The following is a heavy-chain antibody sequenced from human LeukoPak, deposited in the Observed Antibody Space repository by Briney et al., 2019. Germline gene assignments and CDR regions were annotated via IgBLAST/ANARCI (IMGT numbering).Heavy chain of an antibody. V-gene: IGHV6-1*01. CDR3: ARGPSYFQH. Sequence: SQTLSLTCAISGDSVSINSATWNWIRQSPSRGLEWLGRTYYRSKWYKYYAVSVKGRITINPDTSKNQFSLQLNSVTPEDTAVYYWARGPSYFQHWGQGTLVTVSS. J-gene: IGHJ1*01. CDR1: GDSVSINSAT. CDR2: TYYRSKWYK.